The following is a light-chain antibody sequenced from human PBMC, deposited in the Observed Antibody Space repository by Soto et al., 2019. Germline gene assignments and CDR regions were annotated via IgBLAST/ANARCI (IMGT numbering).Light chain of an antibody. J-gene: IGKJ1*01. CDR1: QSVSGS. CDR2: DAS. V-gene: IGKV3-11*01. CDR3: QQRSNWHPWT. Sequence: EIVLTQSPATLSLSPGERATLSCRASQSVSGSLAWYQHKPGQAPRLLIYDASNRATGIPARFSGSGSGTDFTLTISSLEPEDFAVYYCQQRSNWHPWTFGQGTKVDIK.